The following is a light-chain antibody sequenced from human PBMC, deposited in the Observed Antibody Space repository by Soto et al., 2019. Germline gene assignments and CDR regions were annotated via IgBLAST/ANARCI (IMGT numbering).Light chain of an antibody. CDR1: QGIRTE. V-gene: IGKV1-6*01. J-gene: IGKJ1*01. CDR3: LQDFPDPRT. CDR2: CPS. Sequence: AIQMTQSPSSVSASVGDRVTITCRASQGIRTELGWYQQKPGKAPKLLSYCPSSLQSGVPSRFSGSGSGTDFILTISGLQPEDFATYFCLQDFPDPRTFGHGTKG.